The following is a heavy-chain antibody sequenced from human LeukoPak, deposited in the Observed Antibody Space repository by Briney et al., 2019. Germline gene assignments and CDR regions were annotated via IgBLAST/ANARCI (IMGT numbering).Heavy chain of an antibody. V-gene: IGHV3-74*01. Sequence: GSLRLSCAASGFPFSNYWMPWARQAPGKGLVWVSRINTDGSSTTYADSVKGRFTISRDNAKNTLYLQMNSLSAEDTAVYYCARGYSSSYRIDYWGQGTLVTVSS. CDR3: ARGYSSSYRIDY. CDR2: INTDGSST. J-gene: IGHJ4*02. D-gene: IGHD6-6*01. CDR1: GFPFSNYW.